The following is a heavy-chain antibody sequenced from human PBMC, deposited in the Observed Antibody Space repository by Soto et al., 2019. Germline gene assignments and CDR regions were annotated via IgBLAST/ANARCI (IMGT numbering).Heavy chain of an antibody. V-gene: IGHV3-30*03. CDR3: TRLESINPDSGVKYYYYAMDV. Sequence: LRLSCAASGFTFSNYGMHWVRQAPGKGLEWVAVISYDGSNKYHADSVKGRFTISRDNSKNTLYLQMNSLRAEDSAVYYCTRLESINPDSGVKYYYYAMDVWGQGTTVTVSS. D-gene: IGHD3-10*01. CDR2: ISYDGSNK. CDR1: GFTFSNYG. J-gene: IGHJ6*02.